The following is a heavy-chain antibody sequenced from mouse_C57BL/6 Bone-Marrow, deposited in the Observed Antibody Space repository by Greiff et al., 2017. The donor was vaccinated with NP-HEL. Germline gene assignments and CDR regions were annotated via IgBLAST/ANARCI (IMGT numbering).Heavy chain of an antibody. Sequence: QVQLQQPGAELVKPGASVKMSCKTSGYTFTSYWITWVKQRPGQGLEWIGDIYPGRCSTNYNEKFKSKATLTVDTSSSTAYMQLSSLTSEDSAVYYCARWYYGSSWYFDVWGTGTTVTVSS. CDR2: IYPGRCST. V-gene: IGHV1-55*01. J-gene: IGHJ1*03. CDR3: ARWYYGSSWYFDV. CDR1: GYTFTSYW. D-gene: IGHD1-1*01.